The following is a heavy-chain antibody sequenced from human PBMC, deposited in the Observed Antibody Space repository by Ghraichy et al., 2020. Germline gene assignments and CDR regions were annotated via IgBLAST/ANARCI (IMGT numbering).Heavy chain of an antibody. CDR3: AKNALGGGSCYSRFCYFDY. CDR2: ISGSGGST. V-gene: IGHV3-23*01. J-gene: IGHJ4*02. D-gene: IGHD2-15*01. CDR1: GFTFSSYA. Sequence: GGSLRLSCAASGFTFSSYAMSWVRQAPGKGLEWVSAISGSGGSTYYADSVKGRFTISRDNSKNTLYLQMNSLRAEDTAVYYCAKNALGGGSCYSRFCYFDYWGQGTLVTVSS.